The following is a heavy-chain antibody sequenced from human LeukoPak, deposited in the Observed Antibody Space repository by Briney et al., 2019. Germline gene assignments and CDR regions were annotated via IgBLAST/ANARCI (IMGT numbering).Heavy chain of an antibody. CDR2: IYYSRST. CDR3: TRGGELMNF. CDR1: GGSISSYY. V-gene: IGHV4-59*08. J-gene: IGHJ4*02. Sequence: PSETLSLTCTVSGGSISSYYWSWIRQPPGKGLEWIGYIYYSRSTNYNPSLKSRVTISVDTSKNQFSLKLSSVTAADTAVYYCTRGGELMNFWGQGTLVTVSS. D-gene: IGHD1-26*01.